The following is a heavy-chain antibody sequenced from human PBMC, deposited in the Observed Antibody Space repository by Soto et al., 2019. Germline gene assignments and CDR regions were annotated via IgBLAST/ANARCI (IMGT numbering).Heavy chain of an antibody. CDR2: VWFDGGNK. Sequence: RWSLRLSCEASGFTFSDHAMHWFRQAPGKGLEWVAVVWFDGGNKFYTDSVKGRFTISRDNSKNTLFLQMNSLRVVDTAVYYCARAPAGDYTLYHYYTMDVWGQGTPVTVSS. CDR1: GFTFSDHA. J-gene: IGHJ6*02. CDR3: ARAPAGDYTLYHYYTMDV. D-gene: IGHD4-17*01. V-gene: IGHV3-33*01.